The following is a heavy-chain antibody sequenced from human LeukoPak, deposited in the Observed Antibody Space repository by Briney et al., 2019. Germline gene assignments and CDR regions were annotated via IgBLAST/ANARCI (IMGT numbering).Heavy chain of an antibody. Sequence: SETLSLTCAVYGGSFSGYYWSWIRQPPGKGLEWIGEINHSGSTNYNPSLKSRVTISVDTSKNQFSLRLSSVTAADTAVYYCARQQLVPDYYYGMDVWGQGTTVTVSS. CDR3: ARQQLVPDYYYGMDV. D-gene: IGHD6-13*01. J-gene: IGHJ6*02. CDR1: GGSFSGYY. V-gene: IGHV4-34*01. CDR2: INHSGST.